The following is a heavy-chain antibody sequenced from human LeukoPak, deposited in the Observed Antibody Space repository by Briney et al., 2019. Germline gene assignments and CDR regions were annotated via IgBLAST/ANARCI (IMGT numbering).Heavy chain of an antibody. V-gene: IGHV5-51*01. CDR1: GYSLTTSW. CDR2: IYPDDSDT. J-gene: IGHJ1*01. D-gene: IGHD3-10*01. Sequence: GESLKISCKGSGYSLTTSWIAWVRQKPGKGLESMGIIYPDDSDTRYSPSFQGQVTISADKYISTAYLQWSSLEASDTAMYYCARQREGSYASGSYPLKHWGQGTLVTVSS. CDR3: ARQREGSYASGSYPLKH.